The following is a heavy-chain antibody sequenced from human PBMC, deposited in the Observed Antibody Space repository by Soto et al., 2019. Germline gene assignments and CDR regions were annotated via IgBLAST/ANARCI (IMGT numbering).Heavy chain of an antibody. J-gene: IGHJ4*02. CDR3: ARGEGIAARPLSY. CDR1: GGSISNYY. D-gene: IGHD6-6*01. CDR2: IYYSGST. V-gene: IGHV4-59*01. Sequence: SETLSLTCTVSGGSISNYYWSWIRQPPGKGLEWIGYIYYSGSTNYNPSLKSRVTISVDTSKNQFSLKLSSVTAADTAVYYCARGEGIAARPLSYWGQGTLVTVSS.